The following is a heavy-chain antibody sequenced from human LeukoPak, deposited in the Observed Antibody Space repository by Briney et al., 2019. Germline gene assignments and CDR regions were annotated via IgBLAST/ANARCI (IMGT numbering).Heavy chain of an antibody. CDR1: GYTFTGYY. V-gene: IGHV1-2*06. Sequence: ASVKVSCKASGYTFTGYYMHWVRQAPGQGLEWMGRINPNSGGTNYAQKFQGRVTMTRDTPISTAYMELSRLRSDDTAVYYCARPAGYSSGYDAFDIWGQGTMVTVSS. J-gene: IGHJ3*02. CDR3: ARPAGYSSGYDAFDI. CDR2: INPNSGGT. D-gene: IGHD6-19*01.